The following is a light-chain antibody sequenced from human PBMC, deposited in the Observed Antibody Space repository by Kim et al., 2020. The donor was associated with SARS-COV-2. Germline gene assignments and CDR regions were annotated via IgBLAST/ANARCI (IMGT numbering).Light chain of an antibody. CDR1: QGIANY. V-gene: IGKV1-27*01. Sequence: ASVRDRVIITCRASQGIANYLSWYQQKPGEVPKLLIYAASTLQSGVPSRFSGSGSGTYFTLTITNLQPEDVATYYCQKYNSAPFTFGPGTKVDIK. J-gene: IGKJ3*01. CDR2: AAS. CDR3: QKYNSAPFT.